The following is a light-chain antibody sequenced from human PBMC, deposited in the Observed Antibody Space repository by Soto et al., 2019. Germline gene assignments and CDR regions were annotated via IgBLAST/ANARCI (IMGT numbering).Light chain of an antibody. CDR3: SSSAGTYTWL. J-gene: IGLJ2*01. CDR2: YIS. V-gene: IGLV2-11*01. CDR1: SSDFGDYNL. Sequence: QSALTQPRSVSGSPGQSVTISCTGTSSDFGDYNLVSWYQQHPGKAPKLMFYYISNRPSGVPYRFSASKSGNTASLTISGLQPEDEADYYCSSSAGTYTWLFGGGTKITVL.